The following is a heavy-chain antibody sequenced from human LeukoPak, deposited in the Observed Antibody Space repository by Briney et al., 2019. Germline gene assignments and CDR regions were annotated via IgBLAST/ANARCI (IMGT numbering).Heavy chain of an antibody. CDR3: ARDLGGNALDI. V-gene: IGHV1-2*02. CDR1: GYTFTANY. Sequence: ASVKVSCKASGYTFTANYMHWVRQSPGQGLEYMGWINSNRGGTNYAQKFHGRVTMTRHTSISTVYMELSRLTSDDTAVYYCARDLGGNALDIWGQGTVVTVSS. CDR2: INSNRGGT. J-gene: IGHJ3*02. D-gene: IGHD3-16*01.